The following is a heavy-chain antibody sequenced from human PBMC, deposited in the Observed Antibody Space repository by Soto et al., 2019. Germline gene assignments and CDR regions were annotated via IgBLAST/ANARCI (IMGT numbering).Heavy chain of an antibody. CDR3: ARGIKYGAYSRWFDP. CDR1: GYTFSTYY. J-gene: IGHJ5*02. D-gene: IGHD4-17*01. V-gene: IGHV1-8*02. CDR2: MNPNSGNT. Sequence: ASVKVSCKASGYTFSTYYMHWVRQATGQGLEWMGWMNPNSGNTGYAQKFQGRVTMTWDTSITTAYMELSGLRSEDTAVYFCARGIKYGAYSRWFDPWGQGTLVTVSS.